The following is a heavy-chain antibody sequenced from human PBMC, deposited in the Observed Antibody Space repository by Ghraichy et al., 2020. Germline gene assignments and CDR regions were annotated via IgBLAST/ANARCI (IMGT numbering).Heavy chain of an antibody. Sequence: SQTLSLTCAVYGGSFRDYYWNWIRQPPGKGLGWIGEISHRGSTNYNPSLESRVTISVDRSKNQFSLKLSSMTAADTAVYYCAREVIAARGAFDVWGQGTMVTVSS. CDR3: AREVIAARGAFDV. J-gene: IGHJ3*01. CDR1: GGSFRDYY. V-gene: IGHV4-34*01. CDR2: ISHRGST. D-gene: IGHD6-6*01.